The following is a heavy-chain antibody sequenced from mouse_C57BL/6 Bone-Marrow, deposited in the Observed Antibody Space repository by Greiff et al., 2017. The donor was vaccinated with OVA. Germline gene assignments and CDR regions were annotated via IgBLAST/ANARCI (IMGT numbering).Heavy chain of an antibody. CDR3: TRGHWGFGY. J-gene: IGHJ2*01. CDR2: IDPETGGT. CDR1: GYTFTDYE. D-gene: IGHD4-1*01. V-gene: IGHV1-15*01. Sequence: VQLQQSGAELVRPGASVTLSCKASGYTFTDYEMHWVKQTPVHGLEWLGAIDPETGGTAYNQKFKGKAILTADKSSSTAYMELRSLTSEDSAVYYCTRGHWGFGYWGQGTTLTVSS.